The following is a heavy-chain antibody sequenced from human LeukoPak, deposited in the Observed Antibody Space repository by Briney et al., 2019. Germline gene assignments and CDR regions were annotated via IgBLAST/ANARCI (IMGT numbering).Heavy chain of an antibody. D-gene: IGHD3-16*02. Sequence: ASVKVSCKASGYTFTSYGISWVRQAPGQGLEWMGWISAYNGNTNYAQRLQGGVTMTTDTSTSTAYMELRSLRSDDTAVYYCARGQITFGGVIAGPDYWGQGTLVTVSS. CDR2: ISAYNGNT. V-gene: IGHV1-18*01. CDR1: GYTFTSYG. J-gene: IGHJ4*02. CDR3: ARGQITFGGVIAGPDY.